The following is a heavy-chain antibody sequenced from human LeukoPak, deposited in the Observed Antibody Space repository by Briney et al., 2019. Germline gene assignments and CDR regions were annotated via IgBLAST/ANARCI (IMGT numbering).Heavy chain of an antibody. CDR1: GITLSNYG. CDR3: ARGSFGIDY. D-gene: IGHD3-10*01. J-gene: IGHJ4*02. V-gene: IGHV3-23*01. Sequence: GGSLRLSCAVSGITLSNYGMSWVRQAPGKGLEWVAGLSGSGGTTNYADSVKGRFTTSRDNSKNTVHLQMNSLRVEDTAVYYCARGSFGIDYWGQGTQVTVSS. CDR2: LSGSGGTT.